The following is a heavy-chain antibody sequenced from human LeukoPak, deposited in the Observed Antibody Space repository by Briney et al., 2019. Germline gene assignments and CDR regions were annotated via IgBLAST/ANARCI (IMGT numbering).Heavy chain of an antibody. J-gene: IGHJ5*02. CDR2: IDSGGDTR. CDR1: GFSFNIYE. Sequence: GGSLRLSCAASGFSFNIYEMNWVRQAPGQGLEWVSYIDSGGDTRYYVDSVKGRFTISRDNAKNSLYLQMNSLRAEDTAVYYCARDGGWIGRNYYDSSPQEGNPGSISWGQGTLVTVSS. D-gene: IGHD3-22*01. V-gene: IGHV3-48*03. CDR3: ARDGGWIGRNYYDSSPQEGNPGSIS.